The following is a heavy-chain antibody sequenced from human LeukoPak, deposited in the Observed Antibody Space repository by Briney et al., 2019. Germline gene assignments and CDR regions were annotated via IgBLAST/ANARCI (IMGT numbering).Heavy chain of an antibody. CDR3: ARAAAYNLDY. V-gene: IGHV4-4*02. J-gene: IGHJ4*02. D-gene: IGHD6-13*01. CDR2: IYHSGNT. Sequence: SETLSLTCAVSGGSVTSNWYSWVRQPPGKGLEWLGEIYHSGNTNYNPSLKSRVTMSVDKSKNQFSVKLTSVTAADTAVYYCARAAAYNLDYWGQGTLVTVSS. CDR1: GGSVTSNW.